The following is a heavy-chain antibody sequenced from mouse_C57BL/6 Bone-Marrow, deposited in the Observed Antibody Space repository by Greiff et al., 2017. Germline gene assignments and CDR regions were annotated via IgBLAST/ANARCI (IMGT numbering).Heavy chain of an antibody. D-gene: IGHD3-2*02. CDR2: IDPSDSQT. CDR3: ARGRADSSDYEGAY. CDR1: GYTFTSYW. V-gene: IGHV1-52*01. J-gene: IGHJ3*01. Sequence: VQLQQSGAELVRPGSSVKLSCKASGYTFTSYWMHWVKQRPIQGLEWIGNIDPSDSQTHYNQKFKDKATLTVDKSSSTAYMQLSSLTSEDAAVYYCARGRADSSDYEGAYWGQGTLVTVSA.